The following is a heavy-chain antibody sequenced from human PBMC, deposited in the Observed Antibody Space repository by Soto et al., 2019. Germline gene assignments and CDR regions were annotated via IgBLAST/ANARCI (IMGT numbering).Heavy chain of an antibody. D-gene: IGHD2-21*01. V-gene: IGHV3-23*04. CDR3: SRDRTLIAANWFDP. J-gene: IGHJ5*02. CDR1: GFTFRFYA. Sequence: EQLVESGGGVVQPGTSLRLSCTASGFTFRFYAVSWVRQAPGKGLEWVSGISGSGDRTYYADSVKCPFTISRDNSRNTLYLQMNSLRPEDTAVYYCSRDRTLIAANWFDPWGQGTLVTVSS. CDR2: ISGSGDRT.